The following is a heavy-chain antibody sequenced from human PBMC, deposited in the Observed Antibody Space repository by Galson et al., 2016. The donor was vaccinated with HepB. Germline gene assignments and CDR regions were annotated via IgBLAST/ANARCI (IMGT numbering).Heavy chain of an antibody. D-gene: IGHD4-11*01. V-gene: IGHV3-23*01. CDR3: AQVKYSRGPASDYYDN. J-gene: IGHJ4*02. Sequence: SLRLSCAASGFTFSSHALTWVRQAPGKGLEWASVIGGSGVPTYHADAVKGRFTISRDNSKNTLFLQMIGLRPEDTAMYYCAQVKYSRGPASDYYDNWGQGTLVTVSS. CDR2: IGGSGVPT. CDR1: GFTFSSHA.